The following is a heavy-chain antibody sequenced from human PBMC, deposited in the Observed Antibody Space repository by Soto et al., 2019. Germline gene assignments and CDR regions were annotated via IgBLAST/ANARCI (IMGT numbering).Heavy chain of an antibody. CDR3: ARGRAVATTNYYYYYGMDV. CDR1: GGTFSSYA. J-gene: IGHJ6*02. D-gene: IGHD5-12*01. V-gene: IGHV1-69*06. Sequence: ASVKVSCKASGGTFSSYAISWVRQAPGQGLEWMGGIIPIFGTANYAQKFQGRVTITADKSTSTAYMELSSLRSEDTAVYYCARGRAVATTNYYYYYGMDVWGQGTTVTVSS. CDR2: IIPIFGTA.